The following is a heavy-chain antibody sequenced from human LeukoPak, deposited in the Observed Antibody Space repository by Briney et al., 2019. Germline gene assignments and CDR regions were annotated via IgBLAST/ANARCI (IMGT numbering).Heavy chain of an antibody. CDR1: GYTFTGYY. D-gene: IGHD1-26*01. J-gene: IGHJ4*02. CDR2: INPNSGGT. V-gene: IGHV1-2*02. CDR3: ARDLWRRELAFDY. Sequence: ASVKVSCKASGYTFTGYYMHWVRQAPGQGLEWMGWINPNSGGTNYAQKFQGRVTMTRDTSISTAYMELSRLRSDDTAVYYCARDLWRRELAFDYWGQGTLVTVSS.